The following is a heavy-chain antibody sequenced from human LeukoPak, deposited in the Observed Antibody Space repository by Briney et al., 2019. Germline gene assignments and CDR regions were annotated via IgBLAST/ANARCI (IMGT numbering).Heavy chain of an antibody. Sequence: SETLSLTCTVSGGSITTSTYYWGWIRQPPGKGLEWIGTIYYSGYTYYNPSLESRVTIFVDTSKNQFSLQLNSVTPEDTAVYYCVRLNGYGPDFDYWGQGTLVTVSS. J-gene: IGHJ4*02. V-gene: IGHV4-39*01. D-gene: IGHD5-18*01. CDR2: IYYSGYT. CDR1: GGSITTSTYY. CDR3: VRLNGYGPDFDY.